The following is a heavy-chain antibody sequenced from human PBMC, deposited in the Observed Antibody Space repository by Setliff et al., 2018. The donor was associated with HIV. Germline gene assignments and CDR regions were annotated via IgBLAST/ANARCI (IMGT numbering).Heavy chain of an antibody. D-gene: IGHD3-3*01. CDR1: GDSISSATYY. CDR3: AREDMSHWSGFLYESSWFDT. J-gene: IGHJ5*02. CDR2: HNTKWGT. Sequence: SETLSLTCSVSGDSISSATYYWTWIRQPAGKGLDWIGHHNTKWGTNYNPSFKSRASISADKSKNRFSLQLSGMTAADTGVYYCAREDMSHWSGFLYESSWFDTWGRGILVTVSS. V-gene: IGHV4-61*09.